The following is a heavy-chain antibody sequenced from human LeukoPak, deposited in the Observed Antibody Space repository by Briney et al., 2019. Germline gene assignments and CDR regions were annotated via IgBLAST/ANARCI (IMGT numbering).Heavy chain of an antibody. CDR3: ARARGYRNWFDP. V-gene: IGHV3-21*01. D-gene: IGHD5-18*01. CDR1: GFTFSSYS. J-gene: IGHJ5*02. Sequence: GGSLRLSCAASGFTFSSYSMNWVRQAPGKRLEWVSSISSSSSYIYYADSVKGRFTISRDNAKNSLYLQMNSLRAEDTAVYYCARARGYRNWFDPWGQGTLVTVSS. CDR2: ISSSSSYI.